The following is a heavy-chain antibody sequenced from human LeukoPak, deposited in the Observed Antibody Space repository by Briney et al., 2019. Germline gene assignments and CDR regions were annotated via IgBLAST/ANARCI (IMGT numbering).Heavy chain of an antibody. V-gene: IGHV4-4*07. Sequence: SETLSLTCTVSGGSISSYYRSWIRQPAGKGLEWIGRIYTSGSTNYNPSLKSRVTMSVDTSKNQFSLKLSSVTAADTAVYYCARDLSIQLWSYFDYWGQGTLVTVSS. J-gene: IGHJ4*02. D-gene: IGHD5-18*01. CDR2: IYTSGST. CDR1: GGSISSYY. CDR3: ARDLSIQLWSYFDY.